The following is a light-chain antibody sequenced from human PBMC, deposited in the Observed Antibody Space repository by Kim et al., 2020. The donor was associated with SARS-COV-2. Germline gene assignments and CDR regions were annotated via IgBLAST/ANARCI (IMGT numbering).Light chain of an antibody. CDR1: SSNIGSNT. Sequence: VTVSCSVSSSNIGSNTVNWYQQLPGAAPKLLIYSNNRRPSGVPDRFSGSKSGSSASLAISGLQSEDEADYYCAAWDDSLNGRGVFGGGTQLTVL. CDR3: AAWDDSLNGRGV. J-gene: IGLJ2*01. V-gene: IGLV1-44*01. CDR2: SNN.